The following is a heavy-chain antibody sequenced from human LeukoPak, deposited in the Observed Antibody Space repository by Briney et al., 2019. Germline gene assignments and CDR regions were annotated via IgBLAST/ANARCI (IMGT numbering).Heavy chain of an antibody. D-gene: IGHD2-2*02. J-gene: IGHJ4*02. CDR2: IKQDGSEK. CDR3: ARGPKGYCSSTSCYTSGDY. CDR1: GFTFSSYW. V-gene: IGHV3-7*01. Sequence: GGSLRLSCAASGFTFSSYWMSWDRQAPGKGLEWVANIKQDGSEKYYVDSVKGRFTISRDNAKNSLYLQMNSLRAEDTAVYYCARGPKGYCSSTSCYTSGDYWGQGTLVTVSS.